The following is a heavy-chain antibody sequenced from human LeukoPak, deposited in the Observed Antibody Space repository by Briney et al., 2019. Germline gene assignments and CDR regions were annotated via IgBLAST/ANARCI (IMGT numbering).Heavy chain of an antibody. J-gene: IGHJ4*02. CDR3: ARDPTIAVAGNPPDY. D-gene: IGHD6-19*01. Sequence: ASVKVSCKASGYTFTGYYMHWVRQAPGQGLEWMGWINPSSGGTNYAQKFQGRVTMTRDTSISTAYMELSRLRSDDTAVYYCARDPTIAVAGNPPDYWGQGTLVTVSS. CDR1: GYTFTGYY. CDR2: INPSSGGT. V-gene: IGHV1-2*02.